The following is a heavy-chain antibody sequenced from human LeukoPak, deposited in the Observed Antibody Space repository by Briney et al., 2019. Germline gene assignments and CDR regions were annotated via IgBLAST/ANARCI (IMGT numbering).Heavy chain of an antibody. CDR2: IYSGGST. D-gene: IGHD3-10*01. CDR3: AMRGMVRRVITLDY. Sequence: GGSLRLSCAASGFSFSSYSMNWVRQAPGKGLEWVSVIYSGGSTYYADSVKGRFTISRDNSKNTLYLQMNSLRAEDTAVYYCAMRGMVRRVITLDYWGQGTLVTVSS. J-gene: IGHJ4*02. CDR1: GFSFSSYS. V-gene: IGHV3-53*01.